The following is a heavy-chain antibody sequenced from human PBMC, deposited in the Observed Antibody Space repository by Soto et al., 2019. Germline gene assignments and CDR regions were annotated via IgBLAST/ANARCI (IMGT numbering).Heavy chain of an antibody. CDR1: GASISSGGYY. J-gene: IGHJ6*02. V-gene: IGHV4-31*03. Sequence: SETLSLTCTVSGASISSGGYYWGWIHQHPGKGLEWIGYIYYSGSTYYNPSLKSRVAISVDTSKNQFSLKLSSVTAADTAVYYCATSNRVNYYYYYGMDVWGQGTTVTVSS. CDR2: IYYSGST. CDR3: ATSNRVNYYYYYGMDV.